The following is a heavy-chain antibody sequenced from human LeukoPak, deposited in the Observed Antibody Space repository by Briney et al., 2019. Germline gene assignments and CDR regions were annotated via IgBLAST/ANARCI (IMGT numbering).Heavy chain of an antibody. D-gene: IGHD6-13*01. V-gene: IGHV3-33*08. J-gene: IGHJ4*02. CDR2: IWYDGSNK. Sequence: PGGSLRLSCAASGFTVSSNYMSWVRQAPGKGLEWVAVIWYDGSNKYYADSVKGRFTISRDNSKNTLYLQMNSLRAEDTAVYYCASSRIAAAGPGDYWGQGTLVTVSS. CDR1: GFTVSSNY. CDR3: ASSRIAAAGPGDY.